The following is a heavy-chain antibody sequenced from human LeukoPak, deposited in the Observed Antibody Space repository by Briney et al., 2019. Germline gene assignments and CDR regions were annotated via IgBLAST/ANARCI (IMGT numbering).Heavy chain of an antibody. D-gene: IGHD2-2*03. CDR1: GFTFGNYW. CDR2: VKQDVDKK. Sequence: GGSLRLSCAGSGFTFGNYWMSWVRQAPGKVLEWVASVKQDVDKKDYVDSLKDRVTISRDNAKNSLFLQMDSLRVEDTAVYYCARVDKNGASDYWGQGTLVTVSS. V-gene: IGHV3-7*01. CDR3: ARVDKNGASDY. J-gene: IGHJ4*02.